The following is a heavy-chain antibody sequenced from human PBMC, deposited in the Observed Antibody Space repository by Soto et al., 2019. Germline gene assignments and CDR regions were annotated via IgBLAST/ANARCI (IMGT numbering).Heavy chain of an antibody. Sequence: SETLSLTCTVSGSSISSGDYYWSWIRQPPGKGLEWIGYIYYSGSTYYNPSLKSRVTISVDTSKNQFSLKLSSVTAADTAVYYCARVRLWTAINEFDYWGQGTLVTVSS. CDR1: GSSISSGDYY. D-gene: IGHD2-21*02. J-gene: IGHJ4*02. V-gene: IGHV4-30-4*01. CDR3: ARVRLWTAINEFDY. CDR2: IYYSGST.